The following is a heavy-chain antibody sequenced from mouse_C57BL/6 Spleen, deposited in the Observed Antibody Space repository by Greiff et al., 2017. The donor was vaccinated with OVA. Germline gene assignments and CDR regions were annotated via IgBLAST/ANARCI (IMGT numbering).Heavy chain of an antibody. J-gene: IGHJ2*01. D-gene: IGHD1-1*01. CDR3: AMGYGSRKGEDYFDY. CDR2: IDPNSGGT. CDR1: GYTFTSYW. Sequence: VQLQQSGAELVKPGASVKLSCKASGYTFTSYWMHWVKQRPGRGLEWIGRIDPNSGGTKYNEKFKSKATLTVDKPSSTAYMQLSSLTSEDSAVYYCAMGYGSRKGEDYFDYWGQGTTLTVSS. V-gene: IGHV1-72*01.